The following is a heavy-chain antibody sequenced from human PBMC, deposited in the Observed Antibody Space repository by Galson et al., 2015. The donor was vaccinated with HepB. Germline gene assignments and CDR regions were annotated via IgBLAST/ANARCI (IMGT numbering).Heavy chain of an antibody. CDR1: GYAFAIYY. J-gene: IGHJ4*02. CDR2: INPTGDTI. V-gene: IGHV1-46*01. D-gene: IGHD3-3*01. Sequence: SVKVSCKASGYAFAIYYMHWVRQAPGRGLEWMGLINPTGDTITYAQKFQGRVTVTRDTSTNTVYMDLSSLTSEDTAVYYCARMSIFPGKFMDYWGQGTLVTVSS. CDR3: ARMSIFPGKFMDY.